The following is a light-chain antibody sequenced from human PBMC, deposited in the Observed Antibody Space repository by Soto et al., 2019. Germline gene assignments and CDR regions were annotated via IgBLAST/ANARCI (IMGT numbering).Light chain of an antibody. Sequence: EIVMAQSPATMSVSPGGRATLACRSSQSVSSSYLAWYQQKPGQAPRLLIYGASSRATGIPDRFSGSGSGTDFTLTTSRLEPEDFAVYYCQQYGSSPRTFGQGTKVDI. V-gene: IGKV3-20*01. CDR2: GAS. J-gene: IGKJ1*01. CDR3: QQYGSSPRT. CDR1: QSVSSSY.